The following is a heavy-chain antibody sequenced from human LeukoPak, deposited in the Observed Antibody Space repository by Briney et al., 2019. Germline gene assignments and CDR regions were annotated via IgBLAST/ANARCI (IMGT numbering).Heavy chain of an antibody. CDR1: GGSISSGGYS. V-gene: IGHV4-30-2*01. Sequence: SQTLSLTCAVSGGSISSGGYSWRWIRQPPGTGLEWIGYIYHSGSTYYNPSLKSRVTISVDRSKNQFSLKLSSVTAADTAVYYCARVGTDYYGSGSYYLDYWGQGTLVTVSS. D-gene: IGHD3-10*01. J-gene: IGHJ4*02. CDR2: IYHSGST. CDR3: ARVGTDYYGSGSYYLDY.